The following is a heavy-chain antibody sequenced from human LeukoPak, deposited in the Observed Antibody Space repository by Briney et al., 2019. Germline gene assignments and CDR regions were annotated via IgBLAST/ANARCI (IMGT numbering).Heavy chain of an antibody. J-gene: IGHJ4*02. CDR2: SNWNGGST. CDR1: GFIFDDYG. Sequence: GGSLRLSCAASGFIFDDYGMSWVRQAPGKGLEWVSGSNWNGGSTGYADSVKGRFTISRDNSKNTLYLQMNSLRAEDTAVYYCARGDYGGNSAGFGYPYDYWGQGTLVTVSS. CDR3: ARGDYGGNSAGFGYPYDY. V-gene: IGHV3-20*04. D-gene: IGHD4-23*01.